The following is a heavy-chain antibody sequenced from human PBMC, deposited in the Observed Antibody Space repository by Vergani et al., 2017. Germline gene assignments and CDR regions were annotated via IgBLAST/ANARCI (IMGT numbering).Heavy chain of an antibody. V-gene: IGHV1-69*04. D-gene: IGHD1-1*01. CDR2: IIPILGIA. CDR1: VGTFSSYT. Sequence: QVQLVQSGAEVKKPGSSVKVSCKASVGTFSSYTINWVRQAPGQGLVWMGRIIPILGIANYAQKFQGRVTITADKSTSTAYMELNSLRSEDTALYYCVRVKGSNWNDHLYDIWGQGTLVTVSS. J-gene: IGHJ3*02. CDR3: VRVKGSNWNDHLYDI.